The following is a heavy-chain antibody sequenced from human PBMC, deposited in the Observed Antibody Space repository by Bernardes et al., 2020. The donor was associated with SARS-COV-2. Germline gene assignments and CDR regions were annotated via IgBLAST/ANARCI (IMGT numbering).Heavy chain of an antibody. CDR2: IVYIWST. Sequence: EPFSLTCTGTVRSSSTSIHYWGWIPQPPWKGLEWIRSIVYIWSTSYNQSLKSRVTISVDTSKNPFSLKLSCVTAADTAVYCCARLATMVVVVTKVRCYFDCWGQGTLDTVSS. CDR3: ARLATMVVVVTKVRCYFDC. CDR1: VRSSSTSIHY. V-gene: IGHV4-39*01. D-gene: IGHD3-22*01. J-gene: IGHJ4*02.